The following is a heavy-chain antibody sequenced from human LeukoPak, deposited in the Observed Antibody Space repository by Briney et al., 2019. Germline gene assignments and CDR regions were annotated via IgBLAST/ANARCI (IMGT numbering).Heavy chain of an antibody. V-gene: IGHV4-34*01. Sequence: SETLSLTCAVYGESFNGYYWSWIRQPPGKGLEWIGEINHSGSTNYNPSLKSRVTISVDTSKNQFSLKLSSVTAAGTAVYYCASGMGYSYGYSVYWGQGSLVSVSS. CDR2: INHSGST. CDR1: GESFNGYY. J-gene: IGHJ4*02. CDR3: ASGMGYSYGYSVY. D-gene: IGHD5-18*01.